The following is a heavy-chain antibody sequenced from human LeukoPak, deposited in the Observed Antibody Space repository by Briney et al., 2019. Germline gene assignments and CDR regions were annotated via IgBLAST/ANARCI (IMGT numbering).Heavy chain of an antibody. D-gene: IGHD7-27*01. J-gene: IGHJ3*02. V-gene: IGHV3-33*01. CDR3: ASDPPWANDAFDI. CDR1: GFTFSRYG. Sequence: GGSLRLSCAASGFTFSRYGMHWVRQAPGKGLEWVAIIWFDGNNKYYAESVKGRFTISRDNAENSLFLQMNNLRVEDTAVYYCASDPPWANDAFDIWGRGTMVTVSS. CDR2: IWFDGNNK.